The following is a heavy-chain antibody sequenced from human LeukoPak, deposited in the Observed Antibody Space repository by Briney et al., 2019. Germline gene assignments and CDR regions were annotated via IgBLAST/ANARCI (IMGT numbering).Heavy chain of an antibody. J-gene: IGHJ5*02. Sequence: SETLSLTCAVYGGSFSGYYWSWIRQPPGKGLEWIGEINHCGSTNYNPSLKSRVTISVDTSKNQFSLKLSSVTAADTAVYYCARHGYSSGWYGLTNWFDPWGQGTLVTVSS. V-gene: IGHV4-34*01. CDR3: ARHGYSSGWYGLTNWFDP. CDR2: INHCGST. CDR1: GGSFSGYY. D-gene: IGHD6-19*01.